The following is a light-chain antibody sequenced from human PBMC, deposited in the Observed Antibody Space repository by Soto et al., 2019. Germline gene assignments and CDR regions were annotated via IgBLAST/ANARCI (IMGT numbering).Light chain of an antibody. CDR1: QSLLYNSNNKNY. CDR3: QQYYSTPWT. V-gene: IGKV4-1*01. Sequence: DIVMTQSPDSLAVSLGERATFNCKSSQSLLYNSNNKNYLAWYQQKAGQPPKLLVYWASTRESGVPDRFSGSGSGTDFTLTISSLQAEDVAVYYCQQYYSTPWTFGQGTKVEIK. CDR2: WAS. J-gene: IGKJ1*01.